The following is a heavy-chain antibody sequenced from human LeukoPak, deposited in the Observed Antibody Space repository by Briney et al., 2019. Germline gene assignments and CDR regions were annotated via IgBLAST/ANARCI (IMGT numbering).Heavy chain of an antibody. CDR3: ARERWDPRVWWFDP. Sequence: ASVNVSCTASGYTFTSYGISWVRQAPGQGLEWMGWISAYNGNTNYAQKLQGRVTMTTDTSTSTAYMELRSLRSDDTAVYYCARERWDPRVWWFDPWGQGTLVTVSS. J-gene: IGHJ5*02. V-gene: IGHV1-18*01. CDR1: GYTFTSYG. D-gene: IGHD1-26*01. CDR2: ISAYNGNT.